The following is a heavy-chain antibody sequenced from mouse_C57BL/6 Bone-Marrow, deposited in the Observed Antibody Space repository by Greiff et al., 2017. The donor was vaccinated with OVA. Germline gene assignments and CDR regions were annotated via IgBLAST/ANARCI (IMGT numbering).Heavy chain of an antibody. D-gene: IGHD3-2*02. CDR3: ARWTGFYYYSRDY. Sequence: VQLKQSGPELVKPGASVKIPCKASGYTFNDYNMAWVKQSPGKSLAWIGDINPNNGGTIYTQKLKGKATLTVDTSYSTAYMELRSLTSEDTAVYYGARWTGFYYYSRDYWGQGTSVTVSS. CDR1: GYTFNDYN. CDR2: INPNNGGT. J-gene: IGHJ4*01. V-gene: IGHV1-18*01.